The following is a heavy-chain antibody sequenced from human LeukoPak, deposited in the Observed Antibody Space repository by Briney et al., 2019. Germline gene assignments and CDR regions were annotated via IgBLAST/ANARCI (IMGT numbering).Heavy chain of an antibody. CDR3: AKNTYSIYPSWFDP. J-gene: IGHJ5*02. D-gene: IGHD4-11*01. CDR2: INDNGAGT. CDR1: GFTFSSYA. V-gene: IGHV3-23*01. Sequence: PGGSLRLSCAASGFTFSSYAMSWVRQAPGKGLKWVSTINDNGAGTYYADSVKGRFTISRDNSYNTMSLQMNSLRDEDAGVYYCAKNTYSIYPSWFDPWGQGTLVTVSS.